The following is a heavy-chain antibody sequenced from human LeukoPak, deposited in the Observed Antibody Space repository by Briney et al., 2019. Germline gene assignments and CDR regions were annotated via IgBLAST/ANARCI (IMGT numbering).Heavy chain of an antibody. CDR2: IYYSGST. CDR3: ARGATGSGSYYQDY. Sequence: SETLSLTCTVSGGSISSFSYYWGWIRQPPGRGLEWIGTIYYSGSTYYNPSLKSRVTISTDTSKNQFSLKLSSVTAADTAVYYCARGATGSGSYYQDYWGQGTLVTVSS. CDR1: GGSISSFSYY. V-gene: IGHV4-39*07. J-gene: IGHJ4*02. D-gene: IGHD3-10*01.